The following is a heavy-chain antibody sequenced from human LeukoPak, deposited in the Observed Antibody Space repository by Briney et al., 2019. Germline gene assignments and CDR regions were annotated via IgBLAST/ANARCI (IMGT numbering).Heavy chain of an antibody. Sequence: GGSLRLSCAASGFTFSSYGMSWVRQAPGKGLEWVSSISSSSGYIYYADSVKGRFTISRDNAKSSLCLQMNSLRVEDTAVYYCARAPYDILTGYSGYFDYRGQGTLVTVSS. CDR3: ARAPYDILTGYSGYFDY. V-gene: IGHV3-21*01. J-gene: IGHJ4*02. CDR1: GFTFSSYG. CDR2: ISSSSGYI. D-gene: IGHD3-9*01.